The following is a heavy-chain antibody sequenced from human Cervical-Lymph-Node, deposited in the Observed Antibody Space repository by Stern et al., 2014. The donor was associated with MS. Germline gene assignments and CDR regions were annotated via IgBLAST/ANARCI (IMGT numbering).Heavy chain of an antibody. CDR3: ARVQDTITWWEMGY. V-gene: IGHV3-33*01. J-gene: IGHJ4*02. CDR1: GFIFSNYG. CDR2: IWFDGSNK. D-gene: IGHD1-26*01. Sequence: VQLVESGGGVVQPGRSLRLSCAASGFIFSNYGMHWVRQAPGKGLEWVAVIWFDGSNKYYAESVKGRFTISRDNSKSTLYLQLNSLRADDTAVYYCARVQDTITWWEMGYWGQGTLVTVAS.